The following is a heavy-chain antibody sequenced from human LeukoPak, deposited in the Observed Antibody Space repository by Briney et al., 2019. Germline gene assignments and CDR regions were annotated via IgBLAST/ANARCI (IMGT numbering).Heavy chain of an antibody. J-gene: IGHJ3*01. CDR3: VRGYSWSSYRDAFDL. D-gene: IGHD6-6*01. CDR1: GGSMTSYY. Sequence: SETLSLTCNVSGGSMTSYYCSWIRQTPEKGLQWIGYIYYSGSTNYNPSLKSRVTISVDTSKSQFSLKVTSVTAADTAVYYCVRGYSWSSYRDAFDLWGQGKTLTVSS. V-gene: IGHV4-59*01. CDR2: IYYSGST.